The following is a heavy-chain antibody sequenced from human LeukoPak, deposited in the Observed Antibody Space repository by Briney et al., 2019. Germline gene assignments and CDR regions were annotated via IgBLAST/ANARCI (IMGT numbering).Heavy chain of an antibody. V-gene: IGHV4-59*01. CDR2: IYYSGST. Sequence: PSETLSLTCTVCGGSISVYYWSWIRQPPGKGLEWIGYIYYSGSTDYNPSLKSRVSISVDTSKKQFSLKLRSVTAADTAVYYCASTRYYHDSSGYYPVPFFDYWGQGTLVTVSS. CDR1: GGSISVYY. J-gene: IGHJ4*02. D-gene: IGHD3-22*01. CDR3: ASTRYYHDSSGYYPVPFFDY.